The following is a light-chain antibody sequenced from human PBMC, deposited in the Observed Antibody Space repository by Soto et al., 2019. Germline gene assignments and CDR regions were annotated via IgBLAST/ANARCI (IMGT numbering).Light chain of an antibody. CDR2: GAS. CDR3: KQYNTWPPWT. V-gene: IGKV3-15*01. Sequence: IVLSQYPGTLSVSPGERATLSCRASQSVSSNLAWYQQKPGQAPRLLIYGASTRATGIPARFSGSGSGTEFTLTISSLQSEDFAVYYCKQYNTWPPWTFGQGTKVDIK. CDR1: QSVSSN. J-gene: IGKJ1*01.